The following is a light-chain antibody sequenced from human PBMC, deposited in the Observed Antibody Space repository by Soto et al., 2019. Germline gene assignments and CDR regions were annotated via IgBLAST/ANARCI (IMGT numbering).Light chain of an antibody. CDR1: RSVTTF. Sequence: EMVLTQSPGTLSLSPGERATLSCRASRSVTTFLAWYQQRPGQAPRLLISEASNRAAGIPARFSGSGSGTDFTLTISSLEPEDFGVYYCQQSHNWPRTFGQGTKVDIK. CDR2: EAS. V-gene: IGKV3-11*01. CDR3: QQSHNWPRT. J-gene: IGKJ1*01.